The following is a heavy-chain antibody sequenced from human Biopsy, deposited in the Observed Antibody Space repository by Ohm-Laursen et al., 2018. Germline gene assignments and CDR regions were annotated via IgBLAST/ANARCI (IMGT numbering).Heavy chain of an antibody. D-gene: IGHD1-1*01. V-gene: IGHV1-24*01. CDR3: AADINVWNVNY. CDR2: FAPENGKT. J-gene: IGHJ4*02. Sequence: ATVKISCKVSGYTLTELSMHWVRQAPGKGLKWMGGFAPENGKTVYAQNFQARVSVTEDTSTDTAYMELRSLRSEDTAVYYCAADINVWNVNYWGQGTQVTVSS. CDR1: GYTLTELS.